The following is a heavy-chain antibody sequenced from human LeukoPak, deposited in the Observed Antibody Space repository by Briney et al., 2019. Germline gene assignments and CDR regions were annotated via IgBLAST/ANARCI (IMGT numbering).Heavy chain of an antibody. CDR2: IGPNGAST. V-gene: IGHV3-64D*06. CDR1: GFTFSNHF. J-gene: IGHJ4*02. CDR3: VKDLTGTWSFDY. D-gene: IGHD3-9*01. Sequence: PGGSLRLSCSTSGFTFSNHFTHWVRQAPGKGLEYVSSIGPNGASTLYADSVKGRFTISRDNSKNALYLQLTSLRLEDTALYYCVKDLTGTWSFDYWGQGTLVTVSS.